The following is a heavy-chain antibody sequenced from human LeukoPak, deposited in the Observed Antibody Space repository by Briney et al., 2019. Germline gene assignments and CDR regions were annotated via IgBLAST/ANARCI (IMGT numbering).Heavy chain of an antibody. D-gene: IGHD6-13*01. J-gene: IGHJ4*02. CDR1: GYTFTSYG. CDR2: INPNSGAT. CDR3: ARGSDSSSWYSPSDY. V-gene: IGHV1-2*06. Sequence: ASVKVSCKASGYTFTSYGISWVRQAPGQGLEWMGRINPNSGATNSAQKFQGRATMNRDTSISTAYMELSRLRSDDTAVYYCARGSDSSSWYSPSDYWGQGTLVTVSS.